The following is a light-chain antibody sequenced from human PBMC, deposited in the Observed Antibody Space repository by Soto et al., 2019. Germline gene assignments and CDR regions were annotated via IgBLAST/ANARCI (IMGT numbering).Light chain of an antibody. CDR1: SSNIGAGYD. CDR2: GNI. CDR3: RSYDSSLSGVV. J-gene: IGLJ2*01. Sequence: QSVLTQPPSVSGSPGQRVTISCTGSSSNIGAGYDVHWYQQLPGTAPKLLIYGNINRPSGVPDRFSGSKSGTSASLAITGRQAADEADDYCRSYDSSLSGVVFGGGTKLTVL. V-gene: IGLV1-40*01.